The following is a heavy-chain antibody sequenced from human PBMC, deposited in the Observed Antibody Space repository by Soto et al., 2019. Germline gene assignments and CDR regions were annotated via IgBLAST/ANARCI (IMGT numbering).Heavy chain of an antibody. CDR1: GASFSSYY. D-gene: IGHD3-3*02. CDR2: IFYTGNT. Sequence: SETLSLTCTVSGASFSSYYWSWIRQPPGKGLEWIGDIFYTGNTNYNPSLKSRVTISVDTSKSQFSLKLSSVTAADTAVYYCAKLSGNYHFSLDYWGQGTQVT. V-gene: IGHV4-59*01. CDR3: AKLSGNYHFSLDY. J-gene: IGHJ4*02.